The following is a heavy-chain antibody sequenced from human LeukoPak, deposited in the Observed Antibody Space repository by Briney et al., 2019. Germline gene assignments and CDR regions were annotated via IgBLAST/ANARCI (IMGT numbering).Heavy chain of an antibody. Sequence: ASVKVSCKASGYTFTGYYMHWVRQAPGQGLEWMGRINPNSGGTNYAQKFQGRVTMTRDTSISTAYMELSRLRSYDTAVYYCARHYCVSSGQHADWGQGTLVSVSS. V-gene: IGHV1-2*06. CDR2: INPNSGGT. CDR3: ARHYCVSSGQHAD. J-gene: IGHJ4*02. CDR1: GYTFTGYY. D-gene: IGHD3-22*01.